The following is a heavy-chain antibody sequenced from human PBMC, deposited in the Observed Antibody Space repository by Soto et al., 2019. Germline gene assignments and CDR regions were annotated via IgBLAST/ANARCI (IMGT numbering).Heavy chain of an antibody. CDR3: ASGPDYCSSTSCYTNYYYGMDV. D-gene: IGHD2-2*02. CDR1: GYSFTSYW. V-gene: IGHV5-10-1*01. J-gene: IGHJ6*02. CDR2: IDPSDSYT. Sequence: RGESLKISCKGSGYSFTSYWISWVRRMPGKGLEWMGRIDPSDSYTNYSPSFQGHVTISADKSISTAYLQWSSLKASDTAMYYCASGPDYCSSTSCYTNYYYGMDVWGQGTTVTVSS.